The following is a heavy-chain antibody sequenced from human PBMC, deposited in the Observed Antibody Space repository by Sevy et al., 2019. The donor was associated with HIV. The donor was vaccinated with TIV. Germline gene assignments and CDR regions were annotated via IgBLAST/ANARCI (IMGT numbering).Heavy chain of an antibody. V-gene: IGHV3-21*01. CDR2: ISSSSSYI. Sequence: GGSLRLSCAASGFTFSSYSMNWVRQAPGKGLECVSSISSSSSYIYYADSVKGRFTISRDNAKNSLYLQMNSLRAEDTAAYYCARGYCSSTSCSSWFDPWGQGTLVTVSS. D-gene: IGHD2-2*01. CDR1: GFTFSSYS. CDR3: ARGYCSSTSCSSWFDP. J-gene: IGHJ5*02.